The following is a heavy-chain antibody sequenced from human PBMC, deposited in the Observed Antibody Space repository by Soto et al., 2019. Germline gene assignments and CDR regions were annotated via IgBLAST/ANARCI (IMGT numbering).Heavy chain of an antibody. CDR3: ARSVAVPGAHIDY. Sequence: LSLTCSVSGGSISGSYWSWIRQSPGKGLEWLGYVYYTGSTNYSPSLRSRVSISVDTSKNEFSLRLSSVTAADTAVYFCARSVAVPGAHIDYWGQGTMVAVSS. J-gene: IGHJ4*02. CDR2: VYYTGST. D-gene: IGHD6-19*01. V-gene: IGHV4-59*01. CDR1: GGSISGSY.